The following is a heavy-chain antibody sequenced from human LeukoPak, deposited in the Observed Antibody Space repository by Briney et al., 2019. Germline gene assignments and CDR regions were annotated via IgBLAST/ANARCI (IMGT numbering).Heavy chain of an antibody. CDR2: ISTRGGTI. D-gene: IGHD5-18*01. Sequence: GGSLRLSCGASGFLFSDYEMNWVRQAPGKGLEWISYISTRGGTIYYADSVEGRFTISRDNAKNALYLQMNSLRVEDTAFYYCVRDGYSYGYDFDYWGQGTPVAVSP. V-gene: IGHV3-48*03. J-gene: IGHJ4*02. CDR3: VRDGYSYGYDFDY. CDR1: GFLFSDYE.